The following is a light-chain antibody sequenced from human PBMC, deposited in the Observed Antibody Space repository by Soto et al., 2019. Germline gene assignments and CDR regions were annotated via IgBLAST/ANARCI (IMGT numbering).Light chain of an antibody. CDR2: AAS. V-gene: IGKV1-39*01. J-gene: IGKJ1*01. Sequence: DIQMTQSPSSLSASVGDRVTITCRASQSISTYLNWYQQKPGKAPKLLIYAASSLQSGVSSRFSGSGSGTDFTLTISSLQPEDFAGYYCQQSYSTPPWTFGQGTNLEIK. CDR3: QQSYSTPPWT. CDR1: QSISTY.